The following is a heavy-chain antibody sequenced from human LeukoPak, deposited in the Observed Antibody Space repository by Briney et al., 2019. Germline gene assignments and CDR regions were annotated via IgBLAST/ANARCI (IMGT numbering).Heavy chain of an antibody. J-gene: IGHJ4*02. Sequence: SETLSLTCTVSGGSISSYYWSWIRQPPGKGLEWIGYIYYSGSTNYNPSLKSRVTISVDTSKNQFSLKLSSVTAADTAVYYCARGRSEDIVVVPAAICWDYWGQGTLVTVSS. V-gene: IGHV4-59*12. CDR2: IYYSGST. D-gene: IGHD2-2*02. CDR1: GGSISSYY. CDR3: ARGRSEDIVVVPAAICWDY.